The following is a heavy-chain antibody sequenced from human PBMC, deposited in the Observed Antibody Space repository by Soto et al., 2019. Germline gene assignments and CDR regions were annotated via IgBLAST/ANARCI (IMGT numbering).Heavy chain of an antibody. CDR2: IIPILGIA. CDR1: GGTFSSYT. V-gene: IGHV1-69*08. Sequence: QVQLVQSGAEVKKPGSSVKVSCKASGGTFSSYTISWVRQAPGQGLEWMGRIIPILGIANYAQKFQGRVTIPADKSTSTAYMELSSLRSEDTAVYYCARERSPGGNYYYYYMDVWGKGTTVTVSS. CDR3: ARERSPGGNYYYYYMDV. D-gene: IGHD3-16*01. J-gene: IGHJ6*03.